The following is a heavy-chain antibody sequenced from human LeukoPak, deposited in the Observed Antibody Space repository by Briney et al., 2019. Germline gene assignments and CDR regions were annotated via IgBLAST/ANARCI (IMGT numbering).Heavy chain of an antibody. CDR2: INHSGST. V-gene: IGHV4-34*01. CDR1: GGSFSGYY. J-gene: IGHJ6*02. Sequence: SETLSLTCAVYGGSFSGYYWSWIRQPPGKGLEWIGEINHSGSTNYNPSLKSRVTISVDTSKNQFSLKLSSVTAADTAVYYCARNSGVDISYYYGVDVWGQGTTVTVSS. D-gene: IGHD5-12*01. CDR3: ARNSGVDISYYYGVDV.